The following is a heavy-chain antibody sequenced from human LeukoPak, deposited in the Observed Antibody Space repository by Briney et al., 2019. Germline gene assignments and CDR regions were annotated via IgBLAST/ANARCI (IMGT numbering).Heavy chain of an antibody. D-gene: IGHD3-22*01. J-gene: IGHJ1*01. CDR3: AKIFKYYYDSSGYYSLYFRH. Sequence: GGSLRLSCAASGFTFSSYAMSWVRQAPGKGLEWVSAISGSGGSTYYADSVKGRFTISRDNSKNTLYLQMNSLRAEDTAVYYCAKIFKYYYDSSGYYSLYFRHWGQGTLVTVSS. V-gene: IGHV3-23*01. CDR2: ISGSGGST. CDR1: GFTFSSYA.